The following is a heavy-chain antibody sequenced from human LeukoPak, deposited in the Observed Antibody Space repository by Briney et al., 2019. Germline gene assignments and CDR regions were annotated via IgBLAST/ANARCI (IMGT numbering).Heavy chain of an antibody. CDR2: IYWNDDK. D-gene: IGHD2-2*01. Sequence: SGPTLVKPTQTLTLTCTFSGLSLSTSGVGVGWIRQPPGKALVWLALIYWNDDKRYSPSLKSRLTITKDTSKNQVVLTMTNMDPVDTATYYCAHSEWDCSSTSCYYYYGMDVWGQGTTVTVSS. CDR3: AHSEWDCSSTSCYYYYGMDV. J-gene: IGHJ6*02. CDR1: GLSLSTSGVG. V-gene: IGHV2-5*01.